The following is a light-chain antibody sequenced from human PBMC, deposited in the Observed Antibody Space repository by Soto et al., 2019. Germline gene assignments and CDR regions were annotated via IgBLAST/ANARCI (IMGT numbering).Light chain of an antibody. CDR2: VAS. J-gene: IGKJ4*01. CDR1: QAISTH. Sequence: IHLIHSSSSLSPSVVDRVTITHRASQAISTHLARDKQKPGKAPKLLVYVASTLQSGVPSRFSGSGSGTDFSLSINSLQPEDFATYYCQRLNSYRLPFGGGPRWIS. V-gene: IGKV1-9*01. CDR3: QRLNSYRLP.